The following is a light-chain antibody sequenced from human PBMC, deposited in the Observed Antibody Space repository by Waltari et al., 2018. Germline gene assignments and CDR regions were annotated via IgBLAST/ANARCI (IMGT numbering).Light chain of an antibody. CDR3: LEHDNFPTHT. CDR1: QDIDDE. V-gene: IGKV5-2*01. Sequence: ETTLTQSPAFMSATHRHKVTIPCRASQDIDDEMNWYQQKPGEGAIFIIQEATTLVPGTPPLFIGSVYGTDFTLTINNIQSEDVASYFCLEHDNFPTHTFGQGTKLEIK. J-gene: IGKJ2*01. CDR2: EAT.